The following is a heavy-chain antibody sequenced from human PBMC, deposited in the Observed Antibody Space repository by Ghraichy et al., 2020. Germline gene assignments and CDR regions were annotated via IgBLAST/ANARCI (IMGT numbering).Heavy chain of an antibody. J-gene: IGHJ6*01. V-gene: IGHV3-7*01. CDR1: GFTFSSYW. Sequence: GGSLRLSCAASGFTFSSYWMSWVRQAPGKGLEWVANIKQDGSEKYYVDSMKGRFTISRDNAKNSLYMQMNSLRAEDTAVYYCARETSRSRRYGMDVWGQGNTVTVCS. CDR2: IKQDGSEK. D-gene: IGHD6-6*01. CDR3: ARETSRSRRYGMDV.